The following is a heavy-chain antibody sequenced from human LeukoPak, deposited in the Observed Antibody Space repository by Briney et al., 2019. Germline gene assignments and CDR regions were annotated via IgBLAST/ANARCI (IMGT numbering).Heavy chain of an antibody. CDR2: INPSGGST. Sequence: GASVKVSCKASGYTFTSYYTHWVRQAPGQGLEWMGIINPSGGSTSYAQKFQGRVTMTRDTSTSTVYMELSSLRSEDTAVYYCAQGKGDCSSTSCYTEPFDYWGQGTLVTVSS. D-gene: IGHD2-2*02. J-gene: IGHJ4*02. CDR3: AQGKGDCSSTSCYTEPFDY. CDR1: GYTFTSYY. V-gene: IGHV1-46*01.